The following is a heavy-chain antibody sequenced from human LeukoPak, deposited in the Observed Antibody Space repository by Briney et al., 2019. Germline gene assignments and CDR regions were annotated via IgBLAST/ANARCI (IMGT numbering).Heavy chain of an antibody. CDR2: IYYSGSI. CDR3: ARGASLPT. Sequence: ASETLSLTCTVSGGSTSSYYWSWIRQPPGKGLEWIGYIYYSGSINYNPSLKSRVTISVDTSKNQFSLKLSSVTAADTAVYYCARGASLPTWGQGTLVTVSS. CDR1: GGSTSSYY. V-gene: IGHV4-59*01. J-gene: IGHJ5*02.